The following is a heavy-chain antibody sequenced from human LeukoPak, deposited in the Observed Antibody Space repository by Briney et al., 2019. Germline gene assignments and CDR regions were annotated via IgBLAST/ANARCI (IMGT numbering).Heavy chain of an antibody. Sequence: ASVKVSCKVSGYTLTELSMHWVRQAPGKGLEWMGGFDPEDGETIYAQKFQGRLTMTEDTSTDTAYMELSSLTSEDTAVYYCAAHSKEQQLAPNFDYWGQGTLVTVSS. J-gene: IGHJ4*02. V-gene: IGHV1-24*01. CDR2: FDPEDGET. CDR3: AAHSKEQQLAPNFDY. CDR1: GYTLTELS. D-gene: IGHD6-13*01.